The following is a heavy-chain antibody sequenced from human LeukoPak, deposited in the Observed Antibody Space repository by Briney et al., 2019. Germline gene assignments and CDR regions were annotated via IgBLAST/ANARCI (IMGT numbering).Heavy chain of an antibody. J-gene: IGHJ4*02. CDR3: ARGGGYGDYRLDY. Sequence: SQTLSLTCTVSGGSISSGDYYWSWIRQPPGKGLEWIGYIYYSGSTYYNPSLKSRVTISVDTSKNQFSLELSSVTAADTAVYYCARGGGYGDYRLDYWGQGTLVTVSS. V-gene: IGHV4-30-4*01. CDR2: IYYSGST. CDR1: GGSISSGDYY. D-gene: IGHD4-17*01.